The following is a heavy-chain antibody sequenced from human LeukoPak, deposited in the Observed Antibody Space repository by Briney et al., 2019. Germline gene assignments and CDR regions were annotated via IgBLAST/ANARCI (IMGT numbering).Heavy chain of an antibody. Sequence: ASVKVSCKASGYTFTSYGISWVRQAPGPGLERMGWISAYNGNTNYAQTLQGRVTMTTDTSTSTAYMELRSLRSDDTAVYYCARLSYDSSGYYFPFLDYWGQGTLVTVSS. V-gene: IGHV1-18*01. D-gene: IGHD3-22*01. J-gene: IGHJ4*02. CDR1: GYTFTSYG. CDR2: ISAYNGNT. CDR3: ARLSYDSSGYYFPFLDY.